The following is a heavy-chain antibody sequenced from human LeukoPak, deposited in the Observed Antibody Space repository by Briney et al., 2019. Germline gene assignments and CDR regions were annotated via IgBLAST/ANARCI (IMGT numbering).Heavy chain of an antibody. CDR2: TWYDGRNN. V-gene: IGHV3-33*03. Sequence: GKSLRLSCAASGFTFSSYGMHWVRQAPGKGLEWVAVTWYDGRNNYYAASVKGRFTISRDNAKNSLHLQMNSLRGEDTAVYYCARSLRRDCESTSCWAALDIWGQGTMVTVSS. CDR3: ARSLRRDCESTSCWAALDI. CDR1: GFTFSSYG. D-gene: IGHD2-2*01. J-gene: IGHJ3*02.